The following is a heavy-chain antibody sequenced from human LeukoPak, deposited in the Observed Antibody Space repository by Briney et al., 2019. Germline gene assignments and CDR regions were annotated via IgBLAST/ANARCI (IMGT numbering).Heavy chain of an antibody. CDR3: ARVDRMAEIDF. CDR2: ISTYTGNA. D-gene: IGHD1-14*01. J-gene: IGHJ4*02. CDR1: GYTFTTYG. Sequence: ASVKVSCKASGYTFTTYGLSWVRRAPGQGVEWMGWISTYTGNAKYSQKLQDRVTMTTDTSTSTGYMELRGLTSDDTAVYYCARVDRMAEIDFWGQGTLVIVSA. V-gene: IGHV1-18*01.